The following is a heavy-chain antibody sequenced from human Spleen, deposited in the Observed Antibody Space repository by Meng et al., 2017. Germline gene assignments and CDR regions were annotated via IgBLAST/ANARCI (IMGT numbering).Heavy chain of an antibody. Sequence: SLKISCAASGFTFDDYAMHWVRQAPGKGLEWVSGISWNSGSIGYADSVKGRFTISRDNAKNSLYLQMNSLRAEDTAVYYCARDAAPLWFGELGAAFDIWGQGTMVTVSS. J-gene: IGHJ3*02. CDR2: ISWNSGSI. D-gene: IGHD3-10*01. CDR1: GFTFDDYA. CDR3: ARDAAPLWFGELGAAFDI. V-gene: IGHV3-9*01.